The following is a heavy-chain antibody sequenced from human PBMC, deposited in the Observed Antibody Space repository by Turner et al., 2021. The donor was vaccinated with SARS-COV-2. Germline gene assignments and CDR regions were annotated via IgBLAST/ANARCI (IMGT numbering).Heavy chain of an antibody. CDR1: GGTFSSYA. D-gene: IGHD4-17*01. Sequence: QVQLVQSGAEVKKPGSSVKVSCKASGGTFSSYASSWVRQAPGQVLEWMGGLIPIFGTANYAQKFQGRVTITADESTSTAYMELSSLRSEDTAVYYCARVSGDDYGVGFDYWGQGTLVTVSS. V-gene: IGHV1-69*01. CDR2: LIPIFGTA. J-gene: IGHJ4*02. CDR3: ARVSGDDYGVGFDY.